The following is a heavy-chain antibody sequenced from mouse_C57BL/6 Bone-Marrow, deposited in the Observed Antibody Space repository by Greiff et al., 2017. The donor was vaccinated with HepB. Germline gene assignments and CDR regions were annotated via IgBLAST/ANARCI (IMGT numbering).Heavy chain of an antibody. CDR3: ARGRVVATGYFDV. CDR2: ISYDGSN. Sequence: EVQLQESGPGLVKPSQSLSLTCSVTGYSITSGYYWNWIRQFPGNKLEWMGYISYDGSNNYNPSLKNRISITRDTSKNQFFLKLNSVTTEDTATYYCARGRVVATGYFDVWGTGTTVTVSS. V-gene: IGHV3-6*01. J-gene: IGHJ1*03. CDR1: GYSITSGYY. D-gene: IGHD1-1*01.